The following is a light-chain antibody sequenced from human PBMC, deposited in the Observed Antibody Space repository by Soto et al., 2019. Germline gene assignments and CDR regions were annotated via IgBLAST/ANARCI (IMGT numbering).Light chain of an antibody. CDR2: GNS. CDR3: QSYDSSLNGYYV. J-gene: IGLJ1*01. CDR1: SSNIGAGYE. Sequence: QSVRTQPPSVSGAPGQRVTISCTGSSSNIGAGYEVHWYQQLPGTAPKLLIFGNSNRPSGVPDRFSGSKSGTSASLAITGLRAEDEADYYCQSYDSSLNGYYVFGTGTKLTVL. V-gene: IGLV1-40*01.